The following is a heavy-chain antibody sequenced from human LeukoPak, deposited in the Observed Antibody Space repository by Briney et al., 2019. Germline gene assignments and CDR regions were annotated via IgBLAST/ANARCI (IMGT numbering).Heavy chain of an antibody. CDR1: GFTFSSYE. J-gene: IGHJ4*02. V-gene: IGHV3-48*03. D-gene: IGHD6-19*01. CDR2: ISSSGSTI. Sequence: QPGGSLRLSCAASGFTFSSYEMNWVRQAPGKGLEWVSYISSSGSTIYYADSVKGRFTISRDNAKNSLYLQMNSLRAEDTAVYYCARGGLIAVAGRSASGDYWGQGTLVTVSS. CDR3: ARGGLIAVAGRSASGDY.